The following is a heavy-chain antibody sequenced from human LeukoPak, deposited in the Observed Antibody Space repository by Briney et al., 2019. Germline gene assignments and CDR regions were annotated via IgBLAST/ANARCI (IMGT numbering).Heavy chain of an antibody. D-gene: IGHD3-22*01. CDR2: ISISSSYT. V-gene: IGHV3-11*05. Sequence: GGSLRLSCAASGFTFSDYYMSWVRQAPGKGLEWVSYISISSSYTKYADSVKGRFTISRDNAKKSLYLQMNSLPADDSAVYHCARDRAPSGFYLGDFYYWGQGALVTVSS. CDR1: GFTFSDYY. CDR3: ARDRAPSGFYLGDFYY. J-gene: IGHJ4*02.